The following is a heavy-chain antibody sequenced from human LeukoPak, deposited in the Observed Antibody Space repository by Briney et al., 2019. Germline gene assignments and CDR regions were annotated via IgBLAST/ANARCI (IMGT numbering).Heavy chain of an antibody. CDR2: IISHGGST. CDR3: ARITMGATSANFYYYFLDA. Sequence: GGSLRLSCAASGFTFSGYTLHWVRQAPGKGLEYVSAIISHGGSTHYADSAKGRFTVSRDNSKNTLYLQMDSLRAEDMAVYYCARITMGATSANFYYYFLDAWGKGTTVTVSS. J-gene: IGHJ6*03. V-gene: IGHV3-64*02. D-gene: IGHD3-3*01. CDR1: GFTFSGYT.